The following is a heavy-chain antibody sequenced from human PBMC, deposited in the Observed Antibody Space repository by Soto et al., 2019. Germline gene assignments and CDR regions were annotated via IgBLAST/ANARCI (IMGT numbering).Heavy chain of an antibody. CDR1: GYTFTSYG. CDR3: ARIHWVVPDAPGTGYDILTGYYATSYYYGMDV. V-gene: IGHV1-18*04. J-gene: IGHJ6*02. Sequence: ASVKVSCKASGYTFTSYGISWVRQAPGQGLEWMGWISAYNGNTNYAQKLQGRVTMTTDTSTSTAYMELRSLRSDDTAVYYCARIHWVVPDAPGTGYDILTGYYATSYYYGMDVWGPGTTVTV. D-gene: IGHD3-9*01. CDR2: ISAYNGNT.